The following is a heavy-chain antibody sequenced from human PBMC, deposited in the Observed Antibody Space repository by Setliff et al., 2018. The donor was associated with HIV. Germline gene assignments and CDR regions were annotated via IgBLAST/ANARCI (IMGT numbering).Heavy chain of an antibody. Sequence: PSETLSLTCAVSGGSISSGGYSWTWIRQPPGKGLEWITYIIHSGGIYYNPSLKSRVTTSVDTSKNQIPLRLNALTAAYTAVYYCAKKTAAYTSGSWLHYWGQGTLVTVSS. CDR1: GGSISSGGYS. CDR3: AKKTAAYTSGSWLHY. J-gene: IGHJ4*02. CDR2: IIHSGGI. D-gene: IGHD3-10*01. V-gene: IGHV4-30-2*01.